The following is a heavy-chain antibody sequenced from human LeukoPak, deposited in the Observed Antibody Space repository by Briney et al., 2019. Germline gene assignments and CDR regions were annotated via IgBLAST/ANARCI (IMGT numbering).Heavy chain of an antibody. CDR1: GFTFSNAW. J-gene: IGHJ4*02. D-gene: IGHD2-2*01. CDR2: IKIKIDGGTT. CDR3: TTDPPRYCSSTSCYLGY. V-gene: IGHV3-15*01. Sequence: GGSLRLSCAASGFTFSNAWIGWVRQPPGKGLGCVAGIKIKIDGGTTDYAAPVKGRFTISRDDSYNTLYLQMNSLKTEDTALYYCTTDPPRYCSSTSCYLGYWGQGTLVTVSS.